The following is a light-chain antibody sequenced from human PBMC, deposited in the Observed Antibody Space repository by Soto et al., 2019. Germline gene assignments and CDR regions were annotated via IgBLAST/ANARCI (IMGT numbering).Light chain of an antibody. Sequence: DIQMTQSPSTLSASVGDRVTITCRASQRISSWLAWYQQKPGKAPKLLIYDASSLESGVPSRFSGSGSGTEFTLTISSLQPDDFATYYCQQYNSYLYTFGQGTKVEIK. V-gene: IGKV1-5*01. CDR3: QQYNSYLYT. J-gene: IGKJ2*01. CDR2: DAS. CDR1: QRISSW.